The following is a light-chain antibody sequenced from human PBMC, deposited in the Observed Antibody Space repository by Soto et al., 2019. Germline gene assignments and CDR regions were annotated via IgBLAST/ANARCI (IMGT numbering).Light chain of an antibody. CDR1: SSDVGYYNY. CDR2: DVS. J-gene: IGLJ3*02. Sequence: QSVLTQPASVSGSPGQSITISCTRSSSDVGYYNYVSWYQQHPGKAPKLIIYDVSDRPSGVSNRFSGSKSANTASLTISGLQAEDEADYYCSSYSDSSTLFGGGTKVTVL. CDR3: SSYSDSSTL. V-gene: IGLV2-14*01.